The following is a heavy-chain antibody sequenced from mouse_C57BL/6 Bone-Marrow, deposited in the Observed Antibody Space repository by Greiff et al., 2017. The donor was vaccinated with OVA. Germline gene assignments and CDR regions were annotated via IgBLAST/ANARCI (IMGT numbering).Heavy chain of an antibody. CDR1: GFNIKDDY. D-gene: IGHD2-3*01. Sequence: DVQLVESGAELVRPGASVKLSCTASGFNIKDDYMHWVKQRPEQGLEWIGWIDPENGDTEYASKFQGKATITADTSSNTAYLQLSSLTSEDTAVYYCTLDDGYYDAMDYWGQGTSVTVSS. J-gene: IGHJ4*01. CDR2: IDPENGDT. CDR3: TLDDGYYDAMDY. V-gene: IGHV14-4*01.